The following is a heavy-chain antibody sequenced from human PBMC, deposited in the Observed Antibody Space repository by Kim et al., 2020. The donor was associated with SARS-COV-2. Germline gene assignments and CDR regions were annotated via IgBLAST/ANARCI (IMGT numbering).Heavy chain of an antibody. D-gene: IGHD1-26*01. J-gene: IGHJ4*02. CDR3: TTDWGVGATFFDF. CDR2: IRSKTASETT. V-gene: IGHV3-15*01. Sequence: GGSLRHSCAASGFTFSNAWMSWVRQAPGKGLEWVGRIRSKTASETTDYAAPVKGRFTISRDDSKNTLNLQMDSLKTEDTAVYYCTTDWGVGATFFDFWGQGTLVTVSS. CDR1: GFTFSNAW.